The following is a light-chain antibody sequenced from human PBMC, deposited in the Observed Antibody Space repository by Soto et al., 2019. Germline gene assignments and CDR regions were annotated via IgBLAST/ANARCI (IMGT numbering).Light chain of an antibody. V-gene: IGKV2-28*01. CDR2: LGS. Sequence: DIAMTQSPLSLSVTPGEPASISCRSSQSLPHSNGYKYLDWYLQKPGQSTQLLIYLGSNRASGGPDRFSGSGSGTDFTLKISRVEAEDVGVYYCLQALQTPEDTSGQGTKLDI. CDR3: LQALQTPEDT. J-gene: IGKJ2*01. CDR1: QSLPHSNGYKY.